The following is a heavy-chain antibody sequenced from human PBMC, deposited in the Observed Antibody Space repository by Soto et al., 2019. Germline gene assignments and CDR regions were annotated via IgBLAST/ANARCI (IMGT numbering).Heavy chain of an antibody. V-gene: IGHV3-64D*08. Sequence: GGSLRLSCSASGFTFSSYAMHWVRQAPGKGLEYVSAISSNGGSTYYADSVKGRFTISRDNSKNTLYLQMSSLRAEDTAVYYFVKDHYYDSSGYLQHWGQGTLVTVSS. J-gene: IGHJ1*01. CDR3: VKDHYYDSSGYLQH. CDR1: GFTFSSYA. CDR2: ISSNGGST. D-gene: IGHD3-22*01.